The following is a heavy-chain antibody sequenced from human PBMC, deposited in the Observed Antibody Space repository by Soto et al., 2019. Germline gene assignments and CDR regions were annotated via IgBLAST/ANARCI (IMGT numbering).Heavy chain of an antibody. J-gene: IGHJ4*02. Sequence: EVQLAESGGGMVQPGGSLRLSCVASGFTFSSYDMHWVRQAPGKGLEHVSSISSNGGTTYYGNSVKGRFTISRDNSKNTMYLQVGSLGAEDMAVYYCVRRVSGNYDNWGQGTLVTVSS. V-gene: IGHV3-64*01. CDR3: VRRVSGNYDN. CDR1: GFTFSSYD. D-gene: IGHD1-7*01. CDR2: ISSNGGTT.